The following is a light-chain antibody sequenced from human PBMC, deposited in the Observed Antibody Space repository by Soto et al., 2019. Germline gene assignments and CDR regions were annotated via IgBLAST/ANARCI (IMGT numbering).Light chain of an antibody. CDR2: EGS. V-gene: IGLV2-23*01. Sequence: QSALTQPASVSGSPGQSLTISCTGSSSDVGSYILVSWYQQHPGKAPKLIIYEGSKRPSGVSNRFSGSKSGNTASLTISGLQAEDEADYYCCSYTGSSTFVFGTGTKLTVL. J-gene: IGLJ1*01. CDR3: CSYTGSSTFV. CDR1: SSDVGSYIL.